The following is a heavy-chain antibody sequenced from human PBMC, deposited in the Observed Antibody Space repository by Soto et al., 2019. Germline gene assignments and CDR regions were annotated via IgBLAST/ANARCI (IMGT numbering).Heavy chain of an antibody. CDR2: IYYSGST. D-gene: IGHD2-2*01. Sequence: SETLSLTCTVSGGSISSSSYYWGWIRQPPGKGLEWIGSIYYSGSTYYNPSLKSRVTISVDTSKNQFSLKLSSVTAADTAVYYCARHFPDRYQLLPEYYFDYWGQGTLVTVSS. J-gene: IGHJ4*02. V-gene: IGHV4-39*01. CDR1: GGSISSSSYY. CDR3: ARHFPDRYQLLPEYYFDY.